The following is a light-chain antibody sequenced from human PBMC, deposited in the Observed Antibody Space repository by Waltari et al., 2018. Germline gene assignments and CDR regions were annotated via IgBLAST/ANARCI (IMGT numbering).Light chain of an antibody. V-gene: IGKV1-39*01. CDR2: SAY. Sequence: QLTQSPYSLSASVGERVTVTCRASQSIATYLSWSQQRAGEAPKLLIHSAYTLQSGVPARFSGSRSGTEFTLTISSLHPEDSATDYCQQTYSVPRGGFTFGPGTKVEIK. J-gene: IGKJ3*01. CDR3: QQTYSVPRGGFT. CDR1: QSIATY.